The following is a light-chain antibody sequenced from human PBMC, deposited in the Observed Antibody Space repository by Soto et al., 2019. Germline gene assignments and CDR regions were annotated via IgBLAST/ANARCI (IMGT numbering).Light chain of an antibody. V-gene: IGKV1-33*01. J-gene: IGKJ1*01. Sequence: DVPLTQSPSSLSSSVGDKVTITSQASQDITNFLNWYQQKPGKAHKLLIYAATNLEPGLPSRCSGGGSGTDFTFNNGSRQPEDVVTYFFQQYDLRTWTLGYGT. CDR3: QQYDLRTWT. CDR1: QDITNF. CDR2: AAT.